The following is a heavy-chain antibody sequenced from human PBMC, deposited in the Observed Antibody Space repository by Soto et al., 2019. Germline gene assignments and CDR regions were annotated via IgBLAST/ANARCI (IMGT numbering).Heavy chain of an antibody. J-gene: IGHJ6*02. CDR1: GYRFTSYW. D-gene: IGHD6-13*01. V-gene: IGHV5-51*01. CDR2: IYPGDSDT. CDR3: ARQKSIAAAGTFNSEDYYYGMDV. Sequence: PGESLKISCQGSGYRFTSYWIGWVRQMPGKGLEWMGIIYPGDSDTRYSPSLQGRVTISADKSISTAYLQWSSLKASDTAMYYCARQKSIAAAGTFNSEDYYYGMDVWGQGTTVTVSS.